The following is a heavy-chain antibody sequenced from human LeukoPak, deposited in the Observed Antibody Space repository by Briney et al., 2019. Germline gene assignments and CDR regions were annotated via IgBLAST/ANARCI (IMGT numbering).Heavy chain of an antibody. V-gene: IGHV3-53*01. CDR2: IYNDGNT. CDR3: ARDREVVTAKAQMDV. CDR1: GFTVSSNY. Sequence: PGGSLTLSCAVSGFTVSSNYMSWVRQAPGRGLEWVSVIYNDGNTYYTDSVKGRFTISRDNSNNTVFLQMNSLRVEDTAVYYCARDREVVTAKAQMDVWGKGTTVTVSS. D-gene: IGHD2-21*02. J-gene: IGHJ6*03.